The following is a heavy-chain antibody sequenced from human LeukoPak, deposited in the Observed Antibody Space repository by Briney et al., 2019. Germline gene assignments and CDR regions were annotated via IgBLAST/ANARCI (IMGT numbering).Heavy chain of an antibody. CDR1: GFTFSNYA. Sequence: GGSLRLSCAAYGFTFSNYAMTWVRQPPGEGLEWVSTINTGGGSTFYADSVKGRFTISRDNSENTLYLQMNSLSADDTAVYYCAKMSTAWPYSSFDSWGQGTLVTVSS. D-gene: IGHD2-21*02. CDR2: INTGGGST. CDR3: AKMSTAWPYSSFDS. V-gene: IGHV3-23*01. J-gene: IGHJ5*01.